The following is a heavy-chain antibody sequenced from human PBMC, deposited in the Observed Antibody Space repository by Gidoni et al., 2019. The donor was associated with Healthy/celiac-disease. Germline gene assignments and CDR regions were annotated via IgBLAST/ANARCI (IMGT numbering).Heavy chain of an antibody. CDR3: ARGLRGVRGGDY. D-gene: IGHD3-10*01. J-gene: IGHJ4*02. CDR1: GGSFSGHY. Sequence: QLPLQQWGAGLLKPSETLALPCALYGGSFSGHYWSWIRQPPGKGLEWFGEINHSGSTNYNPSLKSRVTISVDTSKNQFSLKLSCVTAADTDVYYCARGLRGVRGGDYWGQGTLVTVSS. CDR2: INHSGST. V-gene: IGHV4-34*01.